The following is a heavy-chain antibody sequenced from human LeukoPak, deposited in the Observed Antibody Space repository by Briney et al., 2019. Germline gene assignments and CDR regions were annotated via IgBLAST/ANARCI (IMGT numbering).Heavy chain of an antibody. CDR3: AKGGYCSTSSCRKRFDY. J-gene: IGHJ4*02. D-gene: IGHD2-2*03. V-gene: IGHV3-23*01. CDR2: ISGGGRNT. CDR1: GFTFNNYA. Sequence: GGPLRLSCTASGFTFNNYAMSWVRQAPAKGLEWVSTISGGGRNTYYADSVKGRFSISRDNSKNTLYLQLNSPRAEDTAVYYCAKGGYCSTSSCRKRFDYWGQGTLVTVSS.